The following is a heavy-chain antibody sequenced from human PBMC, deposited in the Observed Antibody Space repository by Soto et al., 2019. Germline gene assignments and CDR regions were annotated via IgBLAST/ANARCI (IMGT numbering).Heavy chain of an antibody. Sequence: GGSLRLSCAASRFTFSTYAMNWVRQAPGKGLEWVSLISSSGVSTYYADSVKGRFTISRDNSKNTLYLQMNSLRAEDTAVYYCAKLSAEDAFDIWGQGTMVTVSS. J-gene: IGHJ3*02. CDR2: ISSSGVST. CDR1: RFTFSTYA. CDR3: AKLSAEDAFDI. V-gene: IGHV3-23*01.